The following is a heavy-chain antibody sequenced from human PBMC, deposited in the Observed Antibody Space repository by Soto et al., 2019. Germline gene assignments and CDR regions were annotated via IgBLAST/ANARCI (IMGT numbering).Heavy chain of an antibody. V-gene: IGHV3-7*03. J-gene: IGHJ4*02. CDR3: VRGGHGSGSYLGSY. D-gene: IGHD3-10*01. Sequence: EVQLVESGGGLAQPGGSLRLSCVASGFTFTTYWMSWVRQAPGKGLEWVANIRQDGGAQYYVDSVKGRFTISRDNVKNSVYLQMDSLRAVDTAVYYCVRGGHGSGSYLGSYWGQGILVTVSS. CDR1: GFTFTTYW. CDR2: IRQDGGAQ.